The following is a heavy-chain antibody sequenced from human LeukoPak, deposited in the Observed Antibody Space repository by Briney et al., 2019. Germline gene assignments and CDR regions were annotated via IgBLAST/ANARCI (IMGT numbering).Heavy chain of an antibody. CDR1: GGSISSSSYY. CDR2: IYYSGST. D-gene: IGHD1-26*01. V-gene: IGHV4-39*07. CDR3: ARDRGSYYDY. J-gene: IGHJ4*02. Sequence: PSETLSLTCTVSGGSISSSSYYWGWIRQPPGKGLEWIGSIYYSGSTNYNPSLKSRVTISVDTSKNQFSLKLSSVTAADTAVYYCARDRGSYYDYWGQGTLVTVSS.